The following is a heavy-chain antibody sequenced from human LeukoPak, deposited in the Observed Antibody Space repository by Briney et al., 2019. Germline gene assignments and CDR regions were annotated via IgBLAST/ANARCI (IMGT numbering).Heavy chain of an antibody. Sequence: GGSLRLSCVASGFTFSSRDWMTWVRQAPGKGLEWVANIKQDGSEKNYVDSVKGRFTISRDNAKNSVDLQMNSLRAEDTAVYYCARELRTPYDILGRGNAFDIWGHGTMATVSS. CDR3: ARELRTPYDILGRGNAFDI. V-gene: IGHV3-7*01. D-gene: IGHD3-9*01. CDR1: GFTFSSRDW. J-gene: IGHJ3*02. CDR2: IKQDGSEK.